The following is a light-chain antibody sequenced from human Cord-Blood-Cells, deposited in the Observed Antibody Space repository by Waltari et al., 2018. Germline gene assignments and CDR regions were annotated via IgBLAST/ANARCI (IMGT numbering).Light chain of an antibody. Sequence: DIVMTQSPDSLAVSLGERATINCKSSQSVLYSSNNKNYLAWYQQKPGQPPKLLIYWASTRESWVPDRFSGSGSGTDFTLTISSLQAEDVAVYYCQQYYSLLTFGPGTKVDIK. CDR2: WAS. CDR1: QSVLYSSNNKNY. J-gene: IGKJ3*01. V-gene: IGKV4-1*01. CDR3: QQYYSLLT.